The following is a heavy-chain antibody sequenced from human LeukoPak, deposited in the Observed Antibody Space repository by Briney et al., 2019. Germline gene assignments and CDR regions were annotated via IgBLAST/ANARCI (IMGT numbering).Heavy chain of an antibody. CDR2: ISSSSSYI. CDR1: GFTFNSYS. CDR3: ATKKGYCSGGSCYYWFDP. V-gene: IGHV3-21*01. J-gene: IGHJ5*02. Sequence: GGSLRLSCAASGFTFNSYSMNWVRQAPGKGLEWVSSISSSSSYIYYADSVKGRFTISRDNAKNSLYLQMNSLRAEDTAVYYCATKKGYCSGGSCYYWFDPWGQGTLVTVSS. D-gene: IGHD2-15*01.